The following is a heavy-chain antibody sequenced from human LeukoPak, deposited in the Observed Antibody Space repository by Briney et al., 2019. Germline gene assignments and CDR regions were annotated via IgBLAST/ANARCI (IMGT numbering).Heavy chain of an antibody. Sequence: SETLSLTCTVSGGSISDNYWTWIRQPPGKGLEWIGYIYDSGSTNYYTSLKSRVTMSLDTSKNQFSLKLSSVTAADTAVYYCARGGSGTYYFFDYWGQGTLVTVAS. J-gene: IGHJ4*02. CDR2: IYDSGST. D-gene: IGHD1-26*01. V-gene: IGHV4-59*01. CDR1: GGSISDNY. CDR3: ARGGSGTYYFFDY.